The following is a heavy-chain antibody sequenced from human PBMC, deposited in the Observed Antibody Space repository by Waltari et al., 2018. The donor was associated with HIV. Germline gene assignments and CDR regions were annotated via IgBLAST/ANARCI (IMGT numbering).Heavy chain of an antibody. CDR2: IRGGGET. D-gene: IGHD3-10*01. CDR3: VKDSGRAADVFDL. Sequence: QLLESGGVLVEPGGSLRLSCAACGFILTYFAMDWVRQAPGKGLEWVSAIRGGGETFYADSVKGRFTISRDNSKNTLYLQMNSLRADDAAVYYCVKDSGRAADVFDLWGQGTMVTVSS. J-gene: IGHJ3*01. V-gene: IGHV3-23*01. CDR1: GFILTYFA.